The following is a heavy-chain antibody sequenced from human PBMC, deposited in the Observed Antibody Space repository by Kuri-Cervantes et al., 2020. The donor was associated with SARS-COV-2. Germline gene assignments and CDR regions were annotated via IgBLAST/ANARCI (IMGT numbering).Heavy chain of an antibody. CDR1: GGSISSSSYY. J-gene: IGHJ4*02. CDR3: ARGFWHYWSDS. CDR2: IYYSGST. Sequence: SETLSLTCTVSGGSISSSSYYWGWIRQPPGKGLEWIGSIYYSGSTYYNPSLKSRVTISVDTSKNQFSLRLDSVTAADTAVYYCARGFWHYWSDSWGQGALVTVSS. V-gene: IGHV4-39*07. D-gene: IGHD3-3*02.